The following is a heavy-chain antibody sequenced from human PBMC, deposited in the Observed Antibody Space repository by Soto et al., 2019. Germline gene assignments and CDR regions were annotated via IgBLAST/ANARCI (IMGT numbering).Heavy chain of an antibody. CDR2: ISYDGSNK. Sequence: LRLSCAASGFTFSSYAMHWVRQAPGKGLEWVAVISYDGSNKYYADSVKGRFTISRDNSKNTLYLQMNSLRAEDTAVYYCARDLRGITIFGVVIIGDWGVYGMDVWGQGTTVTVSS. J-gene: IGHJ6*02. V-gene: IGHV3-30-3*01. D-gene: IGHD3-3*01. CDR1: GFTFSSYA. CDR3: ARDLRGITIFGVVIIGDWGVYGMDV.